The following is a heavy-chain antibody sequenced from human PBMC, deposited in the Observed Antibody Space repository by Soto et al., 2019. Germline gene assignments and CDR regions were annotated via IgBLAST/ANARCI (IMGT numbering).Heavy chain of an antibody. CDR3: ARDIVTVTNDP. CDR2: ISYDGSNK. J-gene: IGHJ5*02. V-gene: IGHV3-30-3*01. Sequence: QVQLVESGGGVVQPGRSLRLSCAASGFTFSSYAMHWVRQAPGKGLEWVAVISYDGSNKYYADSVKGRFTISRDNSKNTLYLQMNSLRAEDTAVYYCARDIVTVTNDPWGQGTLVTVSS. CDR1: GFTFSSYA. D-gene: IGHD4-17*01.